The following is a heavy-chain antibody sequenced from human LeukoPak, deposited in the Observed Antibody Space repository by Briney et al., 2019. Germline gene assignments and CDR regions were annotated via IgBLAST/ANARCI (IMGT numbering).Heavy chain of an antibody. CDR1: GYNFATSW. CDR2: IYPSDSDT. V-gene: IGHV5-51*01. D-gene: IGHD5-18*01. J-gene: IGHJ4*02. Sequence: GESLQISCQGSGYNFATSWIGWVRQMPGKGLEWMGVIYPSDSDTRYSPSFQGQVTISADKSISTAYLQWGSLKASDTAMYYCARANGYRFDSWGQGTLVIVSS. CDR3: ARANGYRFDS.